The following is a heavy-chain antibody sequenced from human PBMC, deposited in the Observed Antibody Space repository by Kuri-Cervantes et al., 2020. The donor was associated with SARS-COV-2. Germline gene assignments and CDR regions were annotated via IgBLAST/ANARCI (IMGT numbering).Heavy chain of an antibody. CDR3: ARGIQLWLSTSSRFDP. CDR2: INPNSGGT. D-gene: IGHD5-18*01. CDR1: GYTFTGYY. V-gene: IGHV1-2*02. J-gene: IGHJ5*02. Sequence: ASVKVSCKASGYTFTGYYMHWVRQAPGQGLEWMGWINPNSGGTNYAQKFQGRVTMTRDTSISTAYMELSRLRSDDTAVCYCARGIQLWLSTSSRFDPWGQGTLVTVSS.